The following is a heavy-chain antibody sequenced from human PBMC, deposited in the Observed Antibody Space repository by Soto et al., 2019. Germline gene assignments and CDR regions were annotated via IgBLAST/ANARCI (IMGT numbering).Heavy chain of an antibody. CDR2: VYYRGSA. V-gene: IGHV4-59*01. CDR1: GGSISFYY. CDR3: ARKCGGPTDAFDI. D-gene: IGHD3-16*01. Sequence: QVQLQESGPGLVKPSETLSLTCTVSGGSISFYYWSWIRQTPGKGLEWLGHVYYRGSANYNPSLQSRVTMSVDRSKSQFSLKRTSMTSADTAVYFCARKCGGPTDAFDIWGQGTMVTVSS. J-gene: IGHJ3*02.